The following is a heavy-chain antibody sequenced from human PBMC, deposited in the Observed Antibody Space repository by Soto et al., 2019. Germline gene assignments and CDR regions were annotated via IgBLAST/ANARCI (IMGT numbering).Heavy chain of an antibody. J-gene: IGHJ5*02. CDR2: ISGSGGST. Sequence: EVQLLESGGGLVQPGGSLRLSCAASGFTFSSYAMSWVRQAPGKGLEWVSAISGSGGSTYYADSVKGRFTISRDNSKNTLYLQMNSLIADDTAVYYCAKDPQSSGWSYNWFDPWGQGTLVTVSS. D-gene: IGHD6-19*01. CDR1: GFTFSSYA. V-gene: IGHV3-23*01. CDR3: AKDPQSSGWSYNWFDP.